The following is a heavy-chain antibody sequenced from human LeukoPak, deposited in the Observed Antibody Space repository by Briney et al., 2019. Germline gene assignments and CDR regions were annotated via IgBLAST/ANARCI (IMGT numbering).Heavy chain of an antibody. CDR2: VSPNSGNT. D-gene: IGHD3-10*01. V-gene: IGHV1-8*01. Sequence: GASVKVSCRASGYTLTSFDINWVRQAPGQGLEWMGWVSPNSGNTGYAEKFQGRITMARDTSISTAYMELSSLRSEDTAVYYCARSRSMIRGVSVYYGMDVWGQGTTVTVSS. J-gene: IGHJ6*02. CDR1: GYTLTSFD. CDR3: ARSRSMIRGVSVYYGMDV.